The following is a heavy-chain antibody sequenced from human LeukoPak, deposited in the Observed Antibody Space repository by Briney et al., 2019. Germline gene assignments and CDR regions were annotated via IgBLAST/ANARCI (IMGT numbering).Heavy chain of an antibody. D-gene: IGHD3-10*01. Sequence: GGSLRLSCAASGFTFSDHYMDWVRQAPGKGLEWVGRTRNKANSYTTEYAASVKGRFTISRDNAKNTLYLQMNSLRAEDTAVYYCARDRGFDYWGQGTLVTVSS. CDR3: ARDRGFDY. CDR1: GFTFSDHY. J-gene: IGHJ4*02. CDR2: TRNKANSYTT. V-gene: IGHV3-72*01.